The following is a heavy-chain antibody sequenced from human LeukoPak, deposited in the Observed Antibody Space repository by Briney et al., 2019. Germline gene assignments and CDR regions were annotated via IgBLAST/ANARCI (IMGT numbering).Heavy chain of an antibody. Sequence: PGGSLRLSCAASGFTFSRYAMSWVRQAPGKGLEWVSYISSTSSTIYYADSVKGRFTVSRDNAKNSLYLQMNSLRDDDTAVYYCARDLISGHYTFDYWGQGTLVTVSS. CDR3: ARDLISGHYTFDY. CDR2: ISSTSSTI. CDR1: GFTFSRYA. D-gene: IGHD1-26*01. J-gene: IGHJ4*02. V-gene: IGHV3-48*02.